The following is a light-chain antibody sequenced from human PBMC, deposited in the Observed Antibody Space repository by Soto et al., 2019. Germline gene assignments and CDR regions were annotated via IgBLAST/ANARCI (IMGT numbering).Light chain of an antibody. CDR1: QSVSSTY. CDR3: QQYAKSPWT. J-gene: IGKJ1*01. Sequence: EIVLTQSPGTLSLSPGERATLSCRASQSVSSTYFAWYQQKPGQAPRLPVYGASGRATGIPDRFSGSGSGTDFTLTISRLEPEDFAVYYCQQYAKSPWTLGQGTKVDIK. CDR2: GAS. V-gene: IGKV3-20*01.